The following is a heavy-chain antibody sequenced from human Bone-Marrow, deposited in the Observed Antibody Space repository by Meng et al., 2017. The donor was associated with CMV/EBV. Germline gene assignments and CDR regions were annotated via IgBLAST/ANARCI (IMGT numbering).Heavy chain of an antibody. Sequence: GESLKISCAASGFTVSSNYMNWVRQAPGKGLEWVSSISPSSSYIYYADSVKGRFTISRDNAKNSLYLQMSSLRAEDTAVYYCATTAKGGWELLREDYWGQGTLVTVS. CDR1: GFTVSSNY. D-gene: IGHD1-26*01. V-gene: IGHV3-21*01. CDR3: ATTAKGGWELLREDY. J-gene: IGHJ4*02. CDR2: ISPSSSYI.